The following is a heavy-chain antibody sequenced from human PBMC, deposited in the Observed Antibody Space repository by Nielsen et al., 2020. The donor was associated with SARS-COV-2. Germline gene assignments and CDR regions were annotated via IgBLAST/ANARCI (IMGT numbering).Heavy chain of an antibody. CDR3: AKDGTGYSNSWYSKHTPPPTFDF. D-gene: IGHD6-13*01. J-gene: IGHJ4*02. CDR2: INAGNGNT. V-gene: IGHV1-3*01. CDR1: GYTFTSFA. Sequence: ASVKVSCKTSGYTFTSFAIHWVRQAPGQSLEWMGWINAGNGNTKYSQKFQGRVTMTRDTSANTAYMELSSLRAEDTAVYYCAKDGTGYSNSWYSKHTPPPTFDFWGQGTLVTVSS.